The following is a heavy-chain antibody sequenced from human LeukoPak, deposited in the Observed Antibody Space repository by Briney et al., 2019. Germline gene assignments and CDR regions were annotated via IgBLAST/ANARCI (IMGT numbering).Heavy chain of an antibody. J-gene: IGHJ5*02. D-gene: IGHD5-24*01. CDR2: VKYDGINK. V-gene: IGHV3-33*05. CDR1: GFTFSNYG. Sequence: GRSLRLSCAASGFTFSNYGMHWVRQAPGKGLEWVALVKYDGINKYYADSVKGRFTISRDNSKNTPYLQMNSLRAEDTAVYYCARRLQGNWFDPWGQGTLVTVSS. CDR3: ARRLQGNWFDP.